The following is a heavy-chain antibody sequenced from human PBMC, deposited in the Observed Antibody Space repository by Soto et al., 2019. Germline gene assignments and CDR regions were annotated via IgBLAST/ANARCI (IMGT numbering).Heavy chain of an antibody. CDR3: ANDYPVAGTSRRFDY. Sequence: EVQLLDSGGGLVHPGGSLRLSCAASGFTFSSYAMSWVRQAPGKGLEWVSAISGSGGSTYFADSVKGRFTISRDNSKNTLYLQMNSLRAEDTAVYYCANDYPVAGTSRRFDYWGQGTLVTVSS. D-gene: IGHD6-19*01. CDR2: ISGSGGST. V-gene: IGHV3-23*01. CDR1: GFTFSSYA. J-gene: IGHJ4*02.